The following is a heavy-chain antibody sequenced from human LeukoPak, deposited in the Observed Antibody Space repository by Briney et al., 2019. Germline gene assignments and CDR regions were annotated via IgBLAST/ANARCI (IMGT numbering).Heavy chain of an antibody. CDR1: GFTFSSYE. CDR2: ISSSGSTI. CDR3: ARGPFRLRLGGAYYFDY. Sequence: PGGSLRLSCAASGFTFSSYEMNWVRQAPGKGLEWVSYISSSGSTIYYADSVKGRFTISRDNAKNSLYLQMNSLRAEDTAVYYCARGPFRLRLGGAYYFDYWGQGTLVTVSS. V-gene: IGHV3-48*03. D-gene: IGHD3-16*01. J-gene: IGHJ4*02.